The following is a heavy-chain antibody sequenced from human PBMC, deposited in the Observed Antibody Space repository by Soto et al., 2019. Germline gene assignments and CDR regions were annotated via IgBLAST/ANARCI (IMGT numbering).Heavy chain of an antibody. CDR1: GGSISSYY. CDR3: ARLVPTGRPLDY. D-gene: IGHD1-1*01. V-gene: IGHV4-59*08. Sequence: SETLSLTCTVSGGSISSYYWSWIRQPPGKGLEWIGYIYYSGSTNYNPSLKSRVTISVDTSKNQFSLKLSSVTAADTAVCYCARLVPTGRPLDYWGQGTLVTVSS. J-gene: IGHJ4*02. CDR2: IYYSGST.